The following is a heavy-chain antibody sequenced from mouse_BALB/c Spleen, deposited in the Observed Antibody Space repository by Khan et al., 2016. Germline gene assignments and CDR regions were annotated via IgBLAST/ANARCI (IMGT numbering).Heavy chain of an antibody. V-gene: IGHV1-15*01. Sequence: QVQLQQSGAELVRPGASVKLSCKALGYTFTDYEMHWVKQTPVHGLEWIGAIHPGGGGSAYNQKFKVRATLTADKSSSKAYMELSSLTSEDSAVYYGAKGLRRGYYFDSWGQGTTLTVSS. CDR2: IHPGGGGS. D-gene: IGHD2-4*01. CDR3: AKGLRRGYYFDS. CDR1: GYTFTDYE. J-gene: IGHJ2*01.